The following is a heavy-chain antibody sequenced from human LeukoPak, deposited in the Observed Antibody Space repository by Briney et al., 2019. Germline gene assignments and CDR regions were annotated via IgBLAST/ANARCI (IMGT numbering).Heavy chain of an antibody. CDR2: INSDGFST. D-gene: IGHD1-26*01. V-gene: IGHV3-74*01. J-gene: IGHJ4*02. CDR1: GFTFSSFW. Sequence: PGGSLRLSCAASGFTFSSFWIHWVRQVPGKGLVWVSRINSDGFSTSYADSVKGRFTISRDNAKNTLYLQMNSLRAEDNALYYCARGTSGGYFDYWGQGTLVTVSS. CDR3: ARGTSGGYFDY.